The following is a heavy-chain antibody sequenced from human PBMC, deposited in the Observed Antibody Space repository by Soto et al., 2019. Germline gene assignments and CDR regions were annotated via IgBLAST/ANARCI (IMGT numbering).Heavy chain of an antibody. Sequence: QVQLVQSGAEVKKPGSSVKVSCKTSGVSFNNNGIGWVRQAPGHGLEWMGGVSPPFRTSNYALKFQGRISITADASTGTINMALSSLTSEDTAQYYCARVLYDGSGRYSPYGMDVWGQGTTVTVSS. CDR3: ARVLYDGSGRYSPYGMDV. CDR1: GVSFNNNG. D-gene: IGHD3-10*01. CDR2: VSPPFRTS. J-gene: IGHJ6*02. V-gene: IGHV1-69*01.